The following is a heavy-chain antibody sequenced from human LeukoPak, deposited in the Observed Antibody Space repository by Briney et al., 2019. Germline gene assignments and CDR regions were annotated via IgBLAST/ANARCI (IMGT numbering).Heavy chain of an antibody. CDR2: ISGSGGST. V-gene: IGHV3-23*01. D-gene: IGHD3-22*01. CDR3: AKDQRAMIVVVMFDY. Sequence: GGSLRLSCSASGFTFSAYAMYWVRQAPGKGLEWVSAISGSGGSTYYADSVKGRFTISRDNSKNTLYLQMNSLRAEDTAVYYCAKDQRAMIVVVMFDYWGQGTLVTVSS. CDR1: GFTFSAYA. J-gene: IGHJ4*02.